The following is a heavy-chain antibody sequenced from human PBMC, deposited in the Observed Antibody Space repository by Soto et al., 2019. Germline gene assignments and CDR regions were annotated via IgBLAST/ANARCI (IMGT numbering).Heavy chain of an antibody. CDR1: GYTFTRYG. V-gene: IGHV1-18*04. Sequence: ASLKVSCKASGYTFTRYGISWVRQATGQGLEWMGWISAYNGNTNYAQKLQGRVTMTTDTSTSTAYMELRSLRSDDTAVYYCARDLGNRYYYYYGMDVWGQGTTVTVSS. CDR3: ARDLGNRYYYYYGMDV. CDR2: ISAYNGNT. J-gene: IGHJ6*02. D-gene: IGHD2-15*01.